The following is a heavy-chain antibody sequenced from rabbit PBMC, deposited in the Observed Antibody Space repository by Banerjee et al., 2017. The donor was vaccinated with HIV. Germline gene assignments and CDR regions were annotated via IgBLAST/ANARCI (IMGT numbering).Heavy chain of an antibody. CDR3: ARDSVYSYDDIYGTPFNL. D-gene: IGHD6-1*01. CDR2: IYAGSSGST. Sequence: QEQLVESGGDLVQPEGSLTLTCTASGLDFSSSYYMCWVRQAPGKGLEWIACIYAGSSGSTYYATWAKGRFTITKTSSTTVTLQMTSLTAADTATYFCARDSVYSYDDIYGTPFNLWGQGTLVTVS. J-gene: IGHJ4*01. CDR1: GLDFSSSYY. V-gene: IGHV1S45*01.